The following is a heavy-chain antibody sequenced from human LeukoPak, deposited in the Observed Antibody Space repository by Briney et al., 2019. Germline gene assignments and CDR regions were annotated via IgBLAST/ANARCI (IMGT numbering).Heavy chain of an antibody. D-gene: IGHD5-12*01. J-gene: IGHJ2*01. CDR2: INHSGST. CDR3: ARGVRRRGYSGYPPPYWHFDL. V-gene: IGHV4-34*01. CDR1: GGSFSGYY. Sequence: SETLSLTCAVYGGSFSGYYWSWIRQPPGKGLEWIGEINHSGSTNYNPYLKSRVTISVDTSKNQFYLKLSSVTAADTAVYYGARGVRRRGYSGYPPPYWHFDLWGRGTLVTVSS.